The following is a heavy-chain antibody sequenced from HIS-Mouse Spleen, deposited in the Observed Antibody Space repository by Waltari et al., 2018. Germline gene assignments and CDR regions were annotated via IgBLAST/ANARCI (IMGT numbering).Heavy chain of an antibody. CDR1: GVSVHCNNAA. Sequence: QVQLPQSGPGLVKPAQPLPLTSAISGVSVHCNNAAWNWNRPSPSRRLEWRGRTYYRSTWYNDYSVSVKRRITINPDTSKTQFSLQLNSVTPEDTAVYYCARVTGEGAFDIWRQGTMVTVSS. V-gene: IGHV6-1*01. D-gene: IGHD1-20*01. J-gene: IGHJ3*02. CDR2: TYYRSTWYN. CDR3: ARVTGEGAFDI.